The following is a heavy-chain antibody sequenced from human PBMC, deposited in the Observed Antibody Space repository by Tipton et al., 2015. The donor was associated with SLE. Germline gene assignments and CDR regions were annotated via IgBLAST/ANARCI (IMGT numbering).Heavy chain of an antibody. V-gene: IGHV4-38-2*02. Sequence: TLSLTCTVSGFYISRYYWGWFRQPPGKGLEWLGTIYHSGTTYYNPSLKSRLTLSIDTPKNQFSLSVRSVTASDTAVYYCARGGGSYYDYWGQGTLVTVSS. J-gene: IGHJ4*02. CDR3: ARGGGSYYDY. CDR1: GFYISRYY. CDR2: IYHSGTT. D-gene: IGHD1-26*01.